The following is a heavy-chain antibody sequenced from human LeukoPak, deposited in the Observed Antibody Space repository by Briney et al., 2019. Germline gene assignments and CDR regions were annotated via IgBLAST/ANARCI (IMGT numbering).Heavy chain of an antibody. Sequence: PGGSLRLSCAASGFTFSSYGMHWVRQAPGKGLEWVAVIWYDGSNKYYADSVKGRFTISRDNSKNTLYLQMNSLRAEDTAMYYCAKAYYYGSGSYRWLIDYWGQGTLVTVSS. D-gene: IGHD3-10*01. CDR2: IWYDGSNK. CDR1: GFTFSSYG. J-gene: IGHJ4*02. V-gene: IGHV3-33*06. CDR3: AKAYYYGSGSYRWLIDY.